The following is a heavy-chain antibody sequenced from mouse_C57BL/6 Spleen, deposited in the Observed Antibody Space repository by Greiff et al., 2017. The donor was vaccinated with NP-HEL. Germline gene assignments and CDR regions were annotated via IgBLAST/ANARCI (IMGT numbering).Heavy chain of an antibody. CDR1: GYTFTSYW. CDR3: ARSGGYYGYAMDY. J-gene: IGHJ4*01. CDR2: IHPNSGST. D-gene: IGHD1-1*01. V-gene: IGHV1-64*01. Sequence: QVQLQQPGAELVKPGASVKLSCKASGYTFTSYWMHWVKQRPGQGLEWIGMIHPNSGSTNYNEKFKSKATLTVDKSSSTAYMQLSSLTSEDSAVYYCARSGGYYGYAMDYWGQGTSVTVSS.